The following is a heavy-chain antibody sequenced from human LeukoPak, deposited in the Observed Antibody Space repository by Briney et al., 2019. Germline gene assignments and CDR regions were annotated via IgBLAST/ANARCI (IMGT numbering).Heavy chain of an antibody. J-gene: IGHJ5*02. Sequence: SETLSLTCTVSGGSISSYYWSWIRQPPGKGLEWIGEINHSGSTNYNPSLKSRVTISVDTSKNQFSLKLSSVTAADTAVYYCARRVLRYFDWLPKTNWFDPWGQGTLVTVSS. CDR3: ARRVLRYFDWLPKTNWFDP. CDR1: GGSISSYY. D-gene: IGHD3-9*01. CDR2: INHSGST. V-gene: IGHV4-34*01.